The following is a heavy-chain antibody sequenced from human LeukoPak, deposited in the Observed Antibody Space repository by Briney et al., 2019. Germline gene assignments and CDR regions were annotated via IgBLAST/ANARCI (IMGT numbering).Heavy chain of an antibody. Sequence: SETLSLTCTVSGGSISSSSYYWGWIRQPPGKGLESIGSIYYSGSTYYNPSLKSRVTISVDTSKNQFSLKLSSVTAAVTAVYYCARDRAGRLRYFDWSVRTFDYWGQGTLVTVSS. J-gene: IGHJ4*02. D-gene: IGHD3-9*01. CDR2: IYYSGST. CDR3: ARDRAGRLRYFDWSVRTFDY. V-gene: IGHV4-39*02. CDR1: GGSISSSSYY.